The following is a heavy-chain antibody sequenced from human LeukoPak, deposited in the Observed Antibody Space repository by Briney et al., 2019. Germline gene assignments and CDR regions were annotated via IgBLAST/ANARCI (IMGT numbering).Heavy chain of an antibody. CDR3: AKALEFVVVTATPPDY. Sequence: PGGSLRLSCAASGFTFSSYGMHWVRQAPGKGLEWVAVISYDGSNKYYADSVKGRFTISRENSKNTLYLQMNSLRAEDTAVYYCAKALEFVVVTATPPDYWGQGTLVTVSS. CDR1: GFTFSSYG. J-gene: IGHJ4*02. D-gene: IGHD2-21*02. V-gene: IGHV3-30*18. CDR2: ISYDGSNK.